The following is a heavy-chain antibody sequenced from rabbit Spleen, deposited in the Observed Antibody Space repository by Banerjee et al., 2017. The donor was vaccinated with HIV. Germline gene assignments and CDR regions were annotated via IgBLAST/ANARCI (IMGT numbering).Heavy chain of an antibody. CDR1: GFSFSNKAV. D-gene: IGHD1-1*01. CDR3: ARDLDDVIGWNFDW. J-gene: IGHJ6*01. V-gene: IGHV1S45*01. Sequence: QEQLEESGGGLVRPEGSLKLSCTASGFSFSNKAVMCWVRQAPGKGLQWIACINAVTGKAVYATWAKGRFTFSKTSATTVTLQMTSLTAADTATYFCARDLDDVIGWNFDWWGPGTLVTVS. CDR2: INAVTGKA.